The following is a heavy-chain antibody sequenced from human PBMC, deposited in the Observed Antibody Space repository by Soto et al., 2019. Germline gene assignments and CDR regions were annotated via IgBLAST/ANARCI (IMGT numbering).Heavy chain of an antibody. J-gene: IGHJ6*02. D-gene: IGHD6-6*01. CDR3: ARRASSSVTTPYGMDV. Sequence: PGESLKISCRGSGYSFISYWIAWVRQMPGKGLEWMGIIYPGDSDTRYSPSFQGQVTISADKSVSTAYLQWSSLKASDTAMYYCARRASSSVTTPYGMDVWGQGTTVTVSS. CDR2: IYPGDSDT. V-gene: IGHV5-51*01. CDR1: GYSFISYW.